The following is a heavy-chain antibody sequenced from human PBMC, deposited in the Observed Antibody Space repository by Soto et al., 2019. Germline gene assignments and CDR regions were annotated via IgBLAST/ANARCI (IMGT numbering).Heavy chain of an antibody. CDR3: ARVFSSSWYFDY. Sequence: EVHLVESGGGLVKPGGSLRLSCAASGFSFSSYSMTWVRLAPGKGLEWVSSIGSRGDYIYYADSLKGRFTISRDNAKTSLYLQLNSVRVEDTAVYYCARVFSSSWYFDYWGQGTLVTVSS. CDR1: GFSFSSYS. D-gene: IGHD6-13*01. CDR2: IGSRGDYI. V-gene: IGHV3-21*01. J-gene: IGHJ4*02.